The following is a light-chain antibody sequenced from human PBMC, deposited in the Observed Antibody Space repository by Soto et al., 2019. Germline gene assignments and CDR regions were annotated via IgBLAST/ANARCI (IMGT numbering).Light chain of an antibody. CDR1: TSNIGSST. V-gene: IGLV1-44*01. J-gene: IGLJ2*01. CDR3: AAWDDSLNVI. Sequence: QSVVTQPPSASGTPGQRVTISCSGSTSNIGSSTVHWYQQLPGTAPKLLIHSNDQRPSGVPDRFSGSKAGTSASLAISGLQSEDEADYYCAAWDDSLNVIFGGGTKLTVL. CDR2: SND.